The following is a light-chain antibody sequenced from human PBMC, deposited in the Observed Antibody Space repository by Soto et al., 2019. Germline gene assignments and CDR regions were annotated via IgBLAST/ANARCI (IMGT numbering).Light chain of an antibody. CDR2: DAS. CDR1: QSISSW. V-gene: IGKV1-5*01. Sequence: DIQITQSPSTLTASVGDRVTITSRASQSISSWLAWYQQKPGRAPKLLIYDASSLESGVPSRFSGSGSGTEFTLTISSLHPDDFASYYCQQYSRDSTFGQGTKV. CDR3: QQYSRDST. J-gene: IGKJ1*01.